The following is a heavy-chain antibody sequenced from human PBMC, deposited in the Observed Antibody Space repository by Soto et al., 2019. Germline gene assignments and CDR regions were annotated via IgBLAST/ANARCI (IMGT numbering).Heavy chain of an antibody. J-gene: IGHJ4*02. CDR1: GFTFSGHA. Sequence: PGGSLRLSCSASGFTFSGHAMGWVRQAPGKGLEWVSDIIADGGRAYYAESVKGRFTMSRDNSKNTLSLQMNTLRAEDTAVYYCAKDKMEQWLVGGYFDNWGPGTQVTVSS. CDR2: IIADGGRA. V-gene: IGHV3-23*01. D-gene: IGHD6-19*01. CDR3: AKDKMEQWLVGGYFDN.